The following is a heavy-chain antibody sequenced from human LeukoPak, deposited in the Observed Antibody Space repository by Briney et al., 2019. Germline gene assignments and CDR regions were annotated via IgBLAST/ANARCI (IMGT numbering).Heavy chain of an antibody. CDR2: MGSSGSNI. CDR1: GFTFSDYY. V-gene: IGHV3-11*01. J-gene: IGHJ4*02. CDR3: ARLIVGATTVFDY. Sequence: PGGSLRLSSAASGFTFSDYYMSWIRPAPGKGLEWVSYMGSSGSNIYYADAVPGRFPISRDKAKSSLYLQKTRLSAEDTAVYYCARLIVGATTVFDYWGQGTLVTVSS. D-gene: IGHD1-26*01.